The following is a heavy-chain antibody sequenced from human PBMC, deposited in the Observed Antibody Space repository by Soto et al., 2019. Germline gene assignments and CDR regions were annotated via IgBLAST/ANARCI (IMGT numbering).Heavy chain of an antibody. J-gene: IGHJ5*02. CDR1: GGSFSGYY. CDR3: ARRTTVTTYWFDP. Sequence: SQTLSLTCAVYGGSFSGYYWSWIRQPPGKGLEWIGEINHSGSTNYNPSLKSRVTISVDTSKNQFSLKLSSVTAADTAVYYCARRTTVTTYWFDPWGQGTLVTVSS. V-gene: IGHV4-34*01. CDR2: INHSGST. D-gene: IGHD4-17*01.